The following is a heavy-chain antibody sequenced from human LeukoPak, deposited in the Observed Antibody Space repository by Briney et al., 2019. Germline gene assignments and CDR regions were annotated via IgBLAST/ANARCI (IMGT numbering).Heavy chain of an antibody. CDR1: GGSISNYY. CDR2: SKSQTDGGTT. V-gene: IGHV3-15*01. D-gene: IGHD3-16*02. CDR3: TTISYVGGY. Sequence: ETLSLTCTVSGGSISNYYWSWVRQAPGKGLEWIGRSKSQTDGGTTDYAAPVKGRFTISRDDSKNTVYLQMNSLKTEDTAVYYCTTISYVGGYWGQGTLVTVSS. J-gene: IGHJ4*02.